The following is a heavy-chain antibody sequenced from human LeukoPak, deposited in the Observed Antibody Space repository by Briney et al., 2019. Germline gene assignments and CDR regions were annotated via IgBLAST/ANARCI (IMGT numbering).Heavy chain of an antibody. J-gene: IGHJ4*02. CDR1: GFTVSSNY. CDR2: IYSGGST. D-gene: IGHD3-3*01. Sequence: PGGPLRLSCAPSGFTVSSNYMSWVRQAPGKGLAWVSVIYSGGSTYYADSVKGRFTISRDNSKNTLYLQMNSLRAEDTAVYYCARGRTLRFLEWFVFDYWGQGTLVTVSS. CDR3: ARGRTLRFLEWFVFDY. V-gene: IGHV3-66*02.